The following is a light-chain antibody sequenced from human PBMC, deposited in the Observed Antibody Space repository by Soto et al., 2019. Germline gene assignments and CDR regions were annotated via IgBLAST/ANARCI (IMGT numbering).Light chain of an antibody. V-gene: IGKV1-5*01. CDR1: QSSSSW. J-gene: IGKJ1*01. Sequence: DIQMTQSPSTLSSSVGARVTITCRASQSSSSWLDWYQQKPGKSTKLLIYDASILASGVQSRFSGSGSGTEFTLTISSLQPAEFAPYYCQQYNSYSQTFGQGTKVEIK. CDR3: QQYNSYSQT. CDR2: DAS.